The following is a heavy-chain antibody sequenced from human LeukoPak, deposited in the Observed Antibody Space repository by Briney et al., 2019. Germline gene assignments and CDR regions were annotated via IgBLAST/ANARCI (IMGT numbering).Heavy chain of an antibody. D-gene: IGHD2-15*01. CDR2: ISDNGGST. V-gene: IGHV3-23*01. CDR1: GFILRNHA. J-gene: IGHJ4*02. Sequence: GGSLRLSCAASGFILRNHAMNWARQAPGKGPEWVSGISDNGGSTYYADSVKGRFTISRDTSKNTLHLQMNSLRAEDTAVYYCANLGYCSGGSCYVFEYWGQGTLVTVSS. CDR3: ANLGYCSGGSCYVFEY.